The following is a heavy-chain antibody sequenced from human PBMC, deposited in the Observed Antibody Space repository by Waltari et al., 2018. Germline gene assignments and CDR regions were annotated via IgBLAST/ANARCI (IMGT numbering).Heavy chain of an antibody. J-gene: IGHJ4*02. CDR3: ARWGRGYLYYFDY. V-gene: IGHV1-2*04. CDR1: GYTFTGYY. CDR2: INPNRGGT. Sequence: QVQLVQSGAEVKKPGASVKVSCKASGYTFTGYYMHWVRQAPGQGLEWMGWINPNRGGTNYAQKFQGWVTMTRDTAISTAYMELSRLRSDDTAVYYCARWGRGYLYYFDYWGQGTLVTVSS. D-gene: IGHD5-18*01.